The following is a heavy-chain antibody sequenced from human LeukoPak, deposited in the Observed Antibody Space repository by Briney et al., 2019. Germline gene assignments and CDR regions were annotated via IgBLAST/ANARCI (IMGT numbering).Heavy chain of an antibody. CDR2: ISGSGGRT. CDR3: AKGLGDWLSIGY. D-gene: IGHD3-9*01. CDR1: GFTFISYA. V-gene: IGHV3-23*01. J-gene: IGHJ4*02. Sequence: PGGSLRLSCAASGFTFISYAMSWVRQAPGKGLEWISTISGSGGRTYYGDSVKGRFTVSRDNSKNTLYLQMNSLRAEDTAVYYCAKGLGDWLSIGYWGQGTQVTVSS.